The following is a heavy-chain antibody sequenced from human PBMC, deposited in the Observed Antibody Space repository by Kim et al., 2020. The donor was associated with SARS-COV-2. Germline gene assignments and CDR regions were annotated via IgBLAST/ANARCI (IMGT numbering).Heavy chain of an antibody. Sequence: GGSLRLSCAASGFTFSSYAMRWVRQAPGKGLEWVSVIYSGASSSYSADSVKGRVTITRDNSKTTLYPQMNSLRPEDTAVHYCAKGCGGSYLDAFG. V-gene: IGHV3-23*03. CDR2: IYSGASSS. D-gene: IGHD1-26*01. J-gene: IGHJ3*02. CDR3: AKGCGGSYLDAFG. CDR1: GFTFSSYA.